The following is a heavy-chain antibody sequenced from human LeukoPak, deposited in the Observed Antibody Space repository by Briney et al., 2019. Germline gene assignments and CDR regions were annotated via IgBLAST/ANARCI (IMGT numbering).Heavy chain of an antibody. CDR3: ARDIEQMATMGY. J-gene: IGHJ4*02. Sequence: GGSLRLSCAASGFTFSSYSMNWVRQAPGKGLEWVSSISSSSSYIYYADSVKGRFTISRDNAKNSLYLQMNSLRAEDTAVYYCARDIEQMATMGYWGQGTLVTVSS. CDR2: ISSSSSYI. D-gene: IGHD5-24*01. V-gene: IGHV3-21*01. CDR1: GFTFSSYS.